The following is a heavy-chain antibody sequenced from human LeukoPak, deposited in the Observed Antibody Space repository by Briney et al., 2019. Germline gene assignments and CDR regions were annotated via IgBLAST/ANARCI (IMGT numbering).Heavy chain of an antibody. CDR3: ARGVRRHIVVVTAFFDY. V-gene: IGHV4-34*01. J-gene: IGHJ4*02. CDR1: GGSFSGYY. D-gene: IGHD2-21*02. CDR2: INHSGST. Sequence: PSETLSLTCAVYGGSFSGYYWSWIRQPPGKGLEWIGEINHSGSTNYNPSLKSRVTISVDTSKNQFSLKLSSVTAADTAVYFCARGVRRHIVVVTAFFDYWGQGTLVTVSS.